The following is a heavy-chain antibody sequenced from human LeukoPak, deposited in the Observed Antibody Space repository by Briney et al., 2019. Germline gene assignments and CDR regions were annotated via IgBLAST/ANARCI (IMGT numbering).Heavy chain of an antibody. D-gene: IGHD6-19*01. Sequence: PSETLSLTCAVSGYSISSGYYWNWIRQPAGRGLEWIGRIYSSGSTNYNPSLKSRVTMSVDTSKNQLSLKLSSVTAADTAVYYCARESSGWYHDYWGQGTLVTVSS. CDR1: GYSISSGYY. CDR2: IYSSGST. J-gene: IGHJ4*02. CDR3: ARESSGWYHDY. V-gene: IGHV4-4*07.